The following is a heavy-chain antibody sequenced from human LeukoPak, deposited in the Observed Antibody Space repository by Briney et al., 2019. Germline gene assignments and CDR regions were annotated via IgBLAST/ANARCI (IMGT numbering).Heavy chain of an antibody. Sequence: ASVKVSCKASGYTFAGYYMHWVRQAPGQGPEWMGRINPNSGGTNYAQKFQGRVTMTRDTSISTAYMELSRLRSDDTAVYYCASLTPAGYSSSWYPESFDYWGQGTLVTVSS. J-gene: IGHJ4*02. CDR1: GYTFAGYY. D-gene: IGHD6-13*01. V-gene: IGHV1-2*06. CDR2: INPNSGGT. CDR3: ASLTPAGYSSSWYPESFDY.